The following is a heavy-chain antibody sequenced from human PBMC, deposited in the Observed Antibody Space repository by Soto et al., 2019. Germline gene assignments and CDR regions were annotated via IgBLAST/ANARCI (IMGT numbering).Heavy chain of an antibody. Sequence: EAQLLESGGELIQPWGSLRRSCAASGFTYSSHGMSWVRQAPGKGLEWIAGLRRGGGSTYYADSVKGRFTISRDNSKNTLDLIMNSLRVEDTALYYCARDGQYRTDGFDIWGQGTMVTVSS. CDR2: LRRGGGST. CDR1: GFTYSSHG. V-gene: IGHV3-23*01. CDR3: ARDGQYRTDGFDI. J-gene: IGHJ3*02. D-gene: IGHD5-12*01.